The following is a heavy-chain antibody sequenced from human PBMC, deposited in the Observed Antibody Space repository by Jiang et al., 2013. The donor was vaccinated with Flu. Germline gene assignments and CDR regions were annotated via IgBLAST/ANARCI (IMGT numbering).Heavy chain of an antibody. CDR1: GYTFTSYY. CDR3: ARDDPHSSGWYGGPNFDY. V-gene: IGHV1-46*01. D-gene: IGHD6-19*01. J-gene: IGHJ4*02. CDR2: INPSGGST. Sequence: GAEVKKPGASVKVSCKASGYTFTSYYMHWVRQAPGQGLEWMGIINPSGGSTSYAQKFQGRVTMTRDTSTSTVYMELSSLRSEDTAVYYCARDDPHSSGWYGGPNFDYWGQGTLVTVSS.